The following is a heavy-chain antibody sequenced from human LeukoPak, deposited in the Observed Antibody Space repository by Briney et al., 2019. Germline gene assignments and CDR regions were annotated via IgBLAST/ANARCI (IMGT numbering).Heavy chain of an antibody. Sequence: GGSLRLSCAASGFTFSSYAMHWVRQAPDKGLEWVAVISYDGSNKYYADSVKGRFTISRDNSKNTLYLQMNSPRAEDTAVYYCARGVGWFDPWGQGTLVTVSS. CDR3: ARGVGWFDP. V-gene: IGHV3-30-3*01. CDR2: ISYDGSNK. J-gene: IGHJ5*02. CDR1: GFTFSSYA.